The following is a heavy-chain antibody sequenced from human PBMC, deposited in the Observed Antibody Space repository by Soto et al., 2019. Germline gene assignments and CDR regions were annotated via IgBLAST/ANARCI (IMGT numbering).Heavy chain of an antibody. CDR3: ASLASGYSSYYYYYYMDV. Sequence: QLQLQESGPGLVKPSETLSLTCTVSGGSISSSSYYWGWIRQPPGKGLEWIGSIYYSGSTYYNPSHKHRVTISVDTSKNQFPLKLSAVPAADTAVYYCASLASGYSSYYYYYYMDVWGKGTTVTVSS. D-gene: IGHD5-12*01. V-gene: IGHV4-39*01. J-gene: IGHJ6*03. CDR1: GGSISSSSYY. CDR2: IYYSGST.